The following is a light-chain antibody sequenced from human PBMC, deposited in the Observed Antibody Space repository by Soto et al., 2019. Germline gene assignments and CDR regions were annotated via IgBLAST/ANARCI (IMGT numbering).Light chain of an antibody. CDR3: QQYYSTLLT. CDR1: QSVLYSSNNKNY. CDR2: WAS. Sequence: DIVMTQSPDSLAVSLGERATINCKSSQSVLYSSNNKNYLAWYQQKPGQPPKLLIYWASTRESGVPDRFSGXGSGXXXXXXXXXXXXXXVAVYYCQQYYSTLLTFGGXXKVEIK. J-gene: IGKJ4*01. V-gene: IGKV4-1*01.